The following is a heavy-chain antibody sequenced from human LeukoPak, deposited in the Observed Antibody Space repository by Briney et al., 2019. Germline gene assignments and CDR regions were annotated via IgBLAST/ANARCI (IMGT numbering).Heavy chain of an antibody. CDR2: IYHSGST. D-gene: IGHD3-3*01. CDR3: ARGNYDFWSGHVLNYFDY. V-gene: IGHV4-38-2*02. Sequence: SETLSLTCTVSGYSTSSGYYWGWIRQPPGKGLEWIGSIYHSGSTYYNPSLKSRVTISVDTSKNQFSLKLSSVTAADTAVYYCARGNYDFWSGHVLNYFDYWGQGTLVTVSS. J-gene: IGHJ4*02. CDR1: GYSTSSGYY.